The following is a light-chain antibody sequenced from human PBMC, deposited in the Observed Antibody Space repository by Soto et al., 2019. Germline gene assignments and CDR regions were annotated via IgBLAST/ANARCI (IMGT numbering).Light chain of an antibody. CDR1: SSDVGGYNY. CDR3: SSYTSTSTYV. J-gene: IGLJ1*01. Sequence: QSVLTQPASVSGSPGQSITISCTGTSSDVGGYNYVSWYQQHPGKAPKLMIYEVSNRPSGVSNRFSGSKSGNTASLTISGLQAEDVAYYYCSSYTSTSTYVLGTGTKVTVL. V-gene: IGLV2-14*01. CDR2: EVS.